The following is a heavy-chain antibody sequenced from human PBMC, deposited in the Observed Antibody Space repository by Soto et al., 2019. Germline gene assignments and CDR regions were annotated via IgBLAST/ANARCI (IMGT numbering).Heavy chain of an antibody. CDR3: ARWAGYSK. Sequence: QVKLVQSGAEVKKPWASVKVSCKASGYTFTNYDINWVRQATGQDLEWMGWMRPNNGNTGYAQKFQGRVTITGNTSIKTAYLELSSLRAEDTAVYYCARWAGYSKWCHGTLVTVTS. D-gene: IGHD3-9*01. CDR2: MRPNNGNT. CDR1: GYTFTNYD. J-gene: IGHJ4*01. V-gene: IGHV1-8*01.